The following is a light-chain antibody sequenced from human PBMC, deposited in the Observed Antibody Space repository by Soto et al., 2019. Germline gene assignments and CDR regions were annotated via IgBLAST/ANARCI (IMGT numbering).Light chain of an antibody. CDR3: CSSAGSNNLVL. J-gene: IGLJ2*01. CDR2: EVT. CDR1: SSDVGYYNY. Sequence: QSALTQPPSASGSPGQSVTISCTGTSSDVGYYNYVSWYQQHPGKAPKLMIYEVTKRPSGVPDRFSGSKSGNTASLTVSGLQAEDESDYYCCSSAGSNNLVLFGGGTKVTVL. V-gene: IGLV2-8*01.